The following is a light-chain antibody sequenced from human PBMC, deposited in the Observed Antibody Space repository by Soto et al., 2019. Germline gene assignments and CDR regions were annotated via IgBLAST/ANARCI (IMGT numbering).Light chain of an antibody. CDR3: SSYAGSNNLV. CDR2: EVS. J-gene: IGLJ2*01. Sequence: QSVLTQPASVSGSPGQSITISCTGSTSDVGAYNYVSWYKHHPGQAPQLMIYEVSNRPSGVPDRFSGSKSGNTASLTVSGLQAEDEADYYCSSYAGSNNLVFGGGTQLTVL. CDR1: TSDVGAYNY. V-gene: IGLV2-8*01.